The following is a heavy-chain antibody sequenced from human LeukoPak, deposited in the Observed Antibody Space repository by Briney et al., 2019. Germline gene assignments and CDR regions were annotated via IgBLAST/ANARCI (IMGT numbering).Heavy chain of an antibody. D-gene: IGHD2-15*01. CDR3: ARHGAAATTRYYFDY. V-gene: IGHV3-23*01. CDR1: GFTFSSYA. Sequence: PGGSLRLSCAASGFTFSSYAMSWVRQAPGKGLEWVSAISGSGGSTYYADSVKGRFTISRDNSKNTLYLQMNSLRAEDTAVYYCARHGAAATTRYYFDYWGQGTLVTVSS. CDR2: ISGSGGST. J-gene: IGHJ4*02.